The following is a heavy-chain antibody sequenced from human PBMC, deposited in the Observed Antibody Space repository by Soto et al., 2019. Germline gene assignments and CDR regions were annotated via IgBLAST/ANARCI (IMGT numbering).Heavy chain of an antibody. CDR1: GFTVSRNY. CDR2: IYSGGST. V-gene: IGHV3-53*01. J-gene: IGHJ3*02. Sequence: GGSLRLSCAASGFTVSRNYMSWGRQAPGKGLEWVSVIYSGGSTYYADSVKGRFTISRDNSKNTLYLQMNSLRAEDTAVYYCARDRSSGWYAFDIWGQGTMVTVSS. CDR3: ARDRSSGWYAFDI. D-gene: IGHD6-19*01.